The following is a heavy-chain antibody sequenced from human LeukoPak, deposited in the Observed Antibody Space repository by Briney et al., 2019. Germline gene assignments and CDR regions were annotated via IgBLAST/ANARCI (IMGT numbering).Heavy chain of an antibody. CDR1: GYTFTGYY. J-gene: IGHJ4*02. D-gene: IGHD4-17*01. V-gene: IGHV1-2*02. CDR3: ARDAPDYGDYVLFDY. Sequence: ASVKVSCKASGYTFTGYYMHWVRQAPGQGLEWMGWINPNSGGTNYAQKFQGRVTMTRDTSISTAYMELSRLRSDDTAVYYCARDAPDYGDYVLFDYWGQGTLVTVSS. CDR2: INPNSGGT.